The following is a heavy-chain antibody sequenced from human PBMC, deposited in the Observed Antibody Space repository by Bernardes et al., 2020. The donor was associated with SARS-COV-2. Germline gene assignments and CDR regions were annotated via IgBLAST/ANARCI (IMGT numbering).Heavy chain of an antibody. CDR2: ISGSGNTT. CDR3: AKDDDRPLFGAPGFDS. D-gene: IGHD3-3*01. CDR1: GFTFTKYD. Sequence: GGSLRLSCAASGFTFTKYDMSWVRQAPGKGLEWVSGISGSGNTTYYAESVKGRFTISRDNSKNTLFLQMDSLRAEDTAVYYCAKDDDRPLFGAPGFDSWGQGTLVTVST. J-gene: IGHJ4*02. V-gene: IGHV3-23*01.